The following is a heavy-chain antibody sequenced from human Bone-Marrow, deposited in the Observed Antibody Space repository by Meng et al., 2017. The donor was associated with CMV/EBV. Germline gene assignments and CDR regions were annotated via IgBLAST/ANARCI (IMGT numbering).Heavy chain of an antibody. J-gene: IGHJ4*02. D-gene: IGHD3-3*01. CDR2: IDDSGST. Sequence: GDSDGSGIRQPPGKGLEWSGYIDDSGSTYDNPSLKRRVTIAVDTSKNQFSLKLSSVTAADTAVYDWARGTITYDGWRGYIGGPYLDYWGQGTLVTVSS. CDR1: GDSD. CDR3: ARGTITYDGWRGYIGGPYLDY. V-gene: IGHV4-30-4*08.